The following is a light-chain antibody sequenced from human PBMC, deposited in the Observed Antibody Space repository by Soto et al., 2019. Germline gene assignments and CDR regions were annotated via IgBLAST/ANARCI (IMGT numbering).Light chain of an antibody. J-gene: IGKJ1*01. CDR3: QQSYSTPGT. Sequence: DIQMTQSPSSLSASVGDRVTITCRASQSMSSYLNWYQQKPGKAPKLLIYAASSLQSGVPSRFSGSGSGTDFTLTISRLQPEDFATYYCQQSYSTPGTFGQGTKVEIK. CDR2: AAS. CDR1: QSMSSY. V-gene: IGKV1-39*01.